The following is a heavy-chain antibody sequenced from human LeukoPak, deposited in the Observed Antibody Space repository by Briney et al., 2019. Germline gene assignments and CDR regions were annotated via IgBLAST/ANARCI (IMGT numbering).Heavy chain of an antibody. Sequence: SETLSLTSTVSGGSISSSSYYWGWIRQPPGKGLEWIGSIYYSGSTYYNPSLKSRVTISVDTSKNQFSLKLSSVTAADTAVYYCARRGYDFWSGYSDYWGQGTLVTVSS. CDR3: ARRGYDFWSGYSDY. V-gene: IGHV4-39*01. CDR2: IYYSGST. CDR1: GGSISSSSYY. D-gene: IGHD3-3*01. J-gene: IGHJ4*02.